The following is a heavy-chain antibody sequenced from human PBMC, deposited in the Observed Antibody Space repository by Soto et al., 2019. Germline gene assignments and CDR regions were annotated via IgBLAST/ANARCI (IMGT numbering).Heavy chain of an antibody. V-gene: IGHV1-18*04. CDR2: ISAYNGNT. CDR3: ARGGGYYYDSSGYYKTPKPYNWFDP. CDR1: GYTFTSYG. D-gene: IGHD3-22*01. J-gene: IGHJ5*02. Sequence: GASVKVSCKASGYTFTSYGISWVRQAPGQGLEWMGWISAYNGNTNYAQKLQGRVTMTTDTSTSTAYMELRSLRSDDTAVYYCARGGGYYYDSSGYYKTPKPYNWFDPWGQGTLVTAPQ.